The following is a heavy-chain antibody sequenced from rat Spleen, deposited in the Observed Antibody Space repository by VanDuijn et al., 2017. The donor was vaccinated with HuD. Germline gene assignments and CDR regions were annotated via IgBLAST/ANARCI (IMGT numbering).Heavy chain of an antibody. V-gene: IGHV5-19*01. CDR1: GFTFSNYG. CDR2: ISPSGAST. D-gene: IGHD1-11*01. CDR3: TRPSGGGIAHVMDA. Sequence: EVQLVESGGGLVQPGRSLKLSCAASGFTFSNYGMHWCRQAPTKGLEWVASISPSGASTHYRDSVKGRFTISRDNAKSTQYLQMNSLRSEDTATYYCTRPSGGGIAHVMDAWGQGASVTVSS. J-gene: IGHJ4*01.